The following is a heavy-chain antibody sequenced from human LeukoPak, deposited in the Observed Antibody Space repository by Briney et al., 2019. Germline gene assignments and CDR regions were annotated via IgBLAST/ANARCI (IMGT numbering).Heavy chain of an antibody. J-gene: IGHJ4*02. CDR2: IYHSGST. CDR1: GGSFSGYY. Sequence: SETLSLTCAVYGGSFSGYYWSWIRQPPGKGLEWIGEIYHSGSTNYNPSLKSRVTISVDKSKNQFSLKLSSVTAADTAVYYCARIGIRYFDWTYWGQGTLVTVSS. V-gene: IGHV4-34*01. CDR3: ARIGIRYFDWTY. D-gene: IGHD3-9*01.